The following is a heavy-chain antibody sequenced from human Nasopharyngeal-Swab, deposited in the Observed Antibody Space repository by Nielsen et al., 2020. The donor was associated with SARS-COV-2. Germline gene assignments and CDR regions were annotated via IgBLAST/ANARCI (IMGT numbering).Heavy chain of an antibody. J-gene: IGHJ4*02. Sequence: SLKISSAAAGFTFSDYYMSWVRPAPREGVGNISFINGSGGTIYYGDSMKGRFTISRDNAKNSLYLQMNSLRAEDTAVYYCARDRANWDFDYWGQGTLVTVSS. CDR3: ARDRANWDFDY. V-gene: IGHV3-11*04. CDR1: GFTFSDYY. CDR2: INGSGGTI. D-gene: IGHD7-27*01.